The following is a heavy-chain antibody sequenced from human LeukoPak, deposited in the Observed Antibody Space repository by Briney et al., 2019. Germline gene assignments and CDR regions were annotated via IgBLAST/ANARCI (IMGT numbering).Heavy chain of an antibody. CDR2: IIPIFGTA. V-gene: IGHV1-69*01. D-gene: IGHD1-7*01. J-gene: IGHJ5*02. CDR3: ARYPDNWNYADINWFDP. Sequence: SVKVSCKASGGTFSSYAISWVRQAPGQGLEWMGGIIPIFGTANYAQKFQGRVTITADESMSTAYMELSSLRSEDTAVYYCARYPDNWNYADINWFDPWGQGTLVTVSS. CDR1: GGTFSSYA.